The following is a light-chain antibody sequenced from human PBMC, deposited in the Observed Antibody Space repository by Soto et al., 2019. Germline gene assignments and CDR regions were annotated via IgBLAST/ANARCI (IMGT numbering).Light chain of an antibody. CDR3: QQYNHWPPLT. J-gene: IGKJ4*01. CDR1: QSVGRN. V-gene: IGKV3-15*01. Sequence: EIVMTQSPATLSVSPGERSTLSCRASQSVGRNLAWYQQKPGQAPRLLIYGASTRATGIPARFSGSGSGTEFTLTISSLQSEDFAIYSCQQYNHWPPLTFGGGIKVEIK. CDR2: GAS.